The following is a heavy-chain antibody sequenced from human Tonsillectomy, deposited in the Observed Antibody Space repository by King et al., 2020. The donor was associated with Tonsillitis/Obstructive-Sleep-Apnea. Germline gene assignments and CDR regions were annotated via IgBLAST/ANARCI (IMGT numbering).Heavy chain of an antibody. D-gene: IGHD6-13*01. J-gene: IGHJ3*02. V-gene: IGHV3-9*01. CDR2: ISWNSGGI. CDR3: AKNPAPRGGGWYFDAFDI. CDR1: GFSFDDYA. Sequence: VQLVESGGGLVQPGRSLRLSCAASGFSFDDYAMHWVRQAPGKGLEWVSGISWNSGGIGYAHSVKGRFTISRDNAKDSLYLQVNSLRAEDTALYYCAKNPAPRGGGWYFDAFDIGAQGKMVPVSS.